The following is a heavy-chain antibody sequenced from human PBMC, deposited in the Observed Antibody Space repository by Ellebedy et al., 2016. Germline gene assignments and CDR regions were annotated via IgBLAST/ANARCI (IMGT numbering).Heavy chain of an antibody. CDR2: ISAYNGNT. CDR1: GYTFTSHD. V-gene: IGHV1-18*01. CDR3: ARLGIGVRWYLYGMDV. J-gene: IGHJ6*02. Sequence: ASVKVSCKASGYTFTSHDISWARQAPGQGLEWMGWISAYNGNTNYAQKLQGRVTMTTDTSTSTAYMELRSLRSDDTAVYYGARLGIGVRWYLYGMDVWGQGTTVTVSS. D-gene: IGHD4-23*01.